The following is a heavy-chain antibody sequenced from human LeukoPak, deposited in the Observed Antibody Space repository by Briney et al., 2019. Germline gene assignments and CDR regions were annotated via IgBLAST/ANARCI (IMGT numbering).Heavy chain of an antibody. CDR3: ASGWAPKH. Sequence: SETLSLTCAVYGGSFSGYYWSWIRQPPGKGLEWIGEINHSGSTNYNPSLKSRVTISVDSSKNQFSLKLSSVTAADTAVYYCASGWAPKHWGQGTLVTVSS. CDR2: INHSGST. V-gene: IGHV4-34*01. D-gene: IGHD3-16*01. J-gene: IGHJ1*01. CDR1: GGSFSGYY.